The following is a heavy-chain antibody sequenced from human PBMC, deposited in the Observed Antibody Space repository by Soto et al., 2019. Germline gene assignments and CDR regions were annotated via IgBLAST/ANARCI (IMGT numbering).Heavy chain of an antibody. Sequence: AASVKVSCKASGYTFTSYGISWVRQAPGQGLEWMGWISAYNGNTNYAQKLQGRVTMTTDTSTSTAYMELRSLRSDDTAVYYCARERITGTSGDILTGYYAAFDYWGQGTLVTVSS. CDR2: ISAYNGNT. V-gene: IGHV1-18*01. D-gene: IGHD3-9*01. CDR1: GYTFTSYG. J-gene: IGHJ4*02. CDR3: ARERITGTSGDILTGYYAAFDY.